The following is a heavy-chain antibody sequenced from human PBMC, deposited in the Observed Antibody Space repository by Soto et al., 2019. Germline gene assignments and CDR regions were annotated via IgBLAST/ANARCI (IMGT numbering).Heavy chain of an antibody. D-gene: IGHD3-22*01. J-gene: IGHJ4*02. CDR1: GGSISSGGYS. V-gene: IGHV4-30-2*01. CDR3: ARDSSGYYYYFDN. Sequence: SETLSLTCAVSGGSISSGGYSWSWIRQPPGKGLEWIGYIYHSGSTYYNPSLKSRVTISVDRSKNQFSLKLSSVTAADTAVYYCARDSSGYYYYFDNWGQGTLVTVSS. CDR2: IYHSGST.